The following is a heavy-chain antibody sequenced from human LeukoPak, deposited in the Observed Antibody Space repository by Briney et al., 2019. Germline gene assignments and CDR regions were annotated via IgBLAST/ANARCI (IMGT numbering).Heavy chain of an antibody. Sequence: SVKVSCKASGGTFSSYAISWVRQAPGQGLEWMGGIIPIFGTANYAQKFQDRVTMTRDTSITTAYMELSRLRFDDTALYYCARSPHILTGENFDYWGQGTLVTVSS. CDR1: GGTFSSYA. J-gene: IGHJ4*02. V-gene: IGHV1-69*05. CDR3: ARSPHILTGENFDY. D-gene: IGHD3-9*01. CDR2: IIPIFGTA.